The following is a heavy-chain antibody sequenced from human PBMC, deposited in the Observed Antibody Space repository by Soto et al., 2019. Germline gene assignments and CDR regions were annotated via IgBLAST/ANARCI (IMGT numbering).Heavy chain of an antibody. Sequence: QLQLQESGPGLVKPSETLSLTCTVSGGSISSSSYYWGWIRQPPGKGLEWIGSIYYSGSTYYNPSLKSRVTISVDTSKNQFSLKLSSVTAADTAVYYCARHGSYFSYYGMDVWGQGTTVTVSS. J-gene: IGHJ6*02. CDR2: IYYSGST. V-gene: IGHV4-39*01. CDR3: ARHGSYFSYYGMDV. D-gene: IGHD3-10*01. CDR1: GGSISSSSYY.